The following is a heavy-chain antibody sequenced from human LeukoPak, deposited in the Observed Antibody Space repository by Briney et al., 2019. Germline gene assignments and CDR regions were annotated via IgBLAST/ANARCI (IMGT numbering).Heavy chain of an antibody. CDR3: ARGQLTDPRIDY. CDR2: IRYDGSNK. V-gene: IGHV3-30*02. Sequence: TGGSLRLSCAASGFSFSNYGMLWVRQAPGKGLEWVAFIRYDGSNKYYADSVKGRFTISRDNANNSLYLQMNSLRAEDTAVYYCARGQLTDPRIDYWGQGTLVTVSS. CDR1: GFSFSNYG. D-gene: IGHD6-13*01. J-gene: IGHJ4*02.